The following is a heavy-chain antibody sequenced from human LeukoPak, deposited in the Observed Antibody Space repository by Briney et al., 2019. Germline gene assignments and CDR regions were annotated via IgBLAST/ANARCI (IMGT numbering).Heavy chain of an antibody. V-gene: IGHV4-39*01. J-gene: IGHJ4*02. CDR2: IYYNGDT. Sequence: PSETLSLTCTVSGASISSSSYYWGWIRQPPGKGLEWIGSIYYNGDTYYNSSLKSRLTIYVDTSKNQFTLKLSSMTAADTALYYCARLRGYTPGNPAYWGQGSLVTVSS. CDR1: GASISSSSYY. D-gene: IGHD5-18*01. CDR3: ARLRGYTPGNPAY.